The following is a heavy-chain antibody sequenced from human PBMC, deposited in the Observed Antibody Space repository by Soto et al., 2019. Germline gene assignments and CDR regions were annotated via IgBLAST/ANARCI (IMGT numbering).Heavy chain of an antibody. D-gene: IGHD3-3*01. J-gene: IGHJ5*02. CDR3: ARGQRFSDWFDP. CDR2: VYSSGGT. CDR1: VGSMSSYD. V-gene: IGHV4-4*07. Sequence: PSETLSLTCSVSVGSMSSYDWTWIRQRAGKRLEWIGRVYSSGGTNYNSSLKSRVTISLDTSNNQFSLRLISVTAADTAVYYCARGQRFSDWFDPWGQGNLVTVS.